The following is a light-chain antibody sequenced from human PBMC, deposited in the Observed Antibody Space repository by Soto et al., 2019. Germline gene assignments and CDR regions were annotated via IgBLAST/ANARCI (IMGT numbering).Light chain of an antibody. CDR1: QSVSIK. CDR2: ATS. V-gene: IGKV3-15*01. J-gene: IGKJ5*01. CDR3: QQYNNCPPIT. Sequence: EIVMTQSPATLSVSPGERATLSCRASQSVSIKLAWYQQQPGQAPRLLIYATSTRATGIPARFSGSGSGTEFTLTISSLQSEDLAVYYCQQYNNCPPITFGQGTRLEIK.